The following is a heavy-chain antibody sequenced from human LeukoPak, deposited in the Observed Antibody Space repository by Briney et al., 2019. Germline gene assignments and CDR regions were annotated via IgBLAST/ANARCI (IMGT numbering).Heavy chain of an antibody. D-gene: IGHD3-22*01. CDR1: GFTFSTYA. Sequence: GGSLIRSCAASGFTFSTYAMSWVRHDPGKGLEWVSAISGRGGSTHYSDSVKGRFTISRDNSTNTLYLQMNSLRADDTAVYFCAKDVSYDSSGFDYWGQGTLVTVSS. CDR2: ISGRGGST. V-gene: IGHV3-23*01. CDR3: AKDVSYDSSGFDY. J-gene: IGHJ4*02.